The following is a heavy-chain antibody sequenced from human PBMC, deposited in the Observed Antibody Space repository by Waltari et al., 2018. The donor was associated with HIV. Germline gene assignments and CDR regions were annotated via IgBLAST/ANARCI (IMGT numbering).Heavy chain of an antibody. CDR2: VNANRRGP. J-gene: IGHJ3*02. V-gene: IGHV1-2*02. CDR1: GYTFTGYD. D-gene: IGHD5-12*01. Sequence: QVQLGQSGAEVKKPGASIKVSCKASGYTFTGYDMHWVRQAPGQGLEWMGRVNANRRGPDYARKFQGTVTRTGDTSIRTAYREPGMLRSDDMAVYYCAREGMGYEDLDIWGQGTMVTVSP. CDR3: AREGMGYEDLDI.